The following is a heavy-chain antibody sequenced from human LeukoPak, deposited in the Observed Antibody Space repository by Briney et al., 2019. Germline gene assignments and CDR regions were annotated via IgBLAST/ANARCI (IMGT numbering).Heavy chain of an antibody. V-gene: IGHV3-48*03. D-gene: IGHD3-10*01. CDR1: GYTFSSYE. Sequence: PGRSLRLSCAASGYTFSSYEMYWVRQAPGKGLEWVSYISSSGSTIYYADSVKGRFTISRDNAKNSLYLQMNSLRAEDTAVYYCARVGMVRGVITEYYYYMNVWGKGTTVTVSS. J-gene: IGHJ6*03. CDR3: ARVGMVRGVITEYYYYMNV. CDR2: ISSSGSTI.